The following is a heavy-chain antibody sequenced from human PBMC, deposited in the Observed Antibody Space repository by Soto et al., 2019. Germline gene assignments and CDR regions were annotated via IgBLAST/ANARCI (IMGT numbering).Heavy chain of an antibody. V-gene: IGHV3-74*01. Sequence: EVQLVESGGGLVHPGGSRRVSCAASGFTFSSHWMHWVRQAPGKGLVWVSRIKTDGSNTNYADSVKGRFTISRDNAKNTVYLEMNSLRAEDTAVYYCARGVPNHYGFDLWGQGTMVTVSS. CDR3: ARGVPNHYGFDL. CDR1: GFTFSSHW. CDR2: IKTDGSNT. J-gene: IGHJ3*01. D-gene: IGHD2-8*01.